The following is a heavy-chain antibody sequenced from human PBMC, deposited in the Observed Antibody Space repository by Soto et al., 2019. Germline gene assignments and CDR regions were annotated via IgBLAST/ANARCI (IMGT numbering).Heavy chain of an antibody. Sequence: GQLAESGGGLVQPGGSLRLSCGVSGFTFGHYWMSWVRQAPGKGLQWVANIKEDGSEKYYVDSVKGRFTISRDNAKNSVSLQMNSLRAEDTAVYYCARDRGYCSGGSCYSDYWGRGTLVTVSS. V-gene: IGHV3-7*01. CDR1: GFTFGHYW. J-gene: IGHJ4*02. D-gene: IGHD2-15*01. CDR2: IKEDGSEK. CDR3: ARDRGYCSGGSCYSDY.